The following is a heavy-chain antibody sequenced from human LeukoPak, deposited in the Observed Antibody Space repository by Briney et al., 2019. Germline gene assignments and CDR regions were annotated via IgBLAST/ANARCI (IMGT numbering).Heavy chain of an antibody. J-gene: IGHJ4*02. V-gene: IGHV4-34*01. CDR1: GGSFSGYY. Sequence: SETLSLTCAVYGGSFSGYYWSWIRQPPGKGLEWIGEINHSGSTNYNPSLKSRVTISVDTSKNQFSLKLSSVTAADTAVYYCARARYYSDSSGYSYYFDYWGQGTLVTVSS. D-gene: IGHD3-22*01. CDR3: ARARYYSDSSGYSYYFDY. CDR2: INHSGST.